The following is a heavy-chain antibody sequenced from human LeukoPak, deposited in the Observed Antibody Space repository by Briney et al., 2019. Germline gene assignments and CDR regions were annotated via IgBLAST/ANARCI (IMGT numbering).Heavy chain of an antibody. V-gene: IGHV3-53*01. D-gene: IGHD3-16*01. Sequence: GESLKISCKGSGYSFTSYWIGWVRQMPGKGLEWVSVIYSGGSTYYADSVKGRFTISRDNSKNTLYLQMNSLRAEDTAVYYCARGGDYASGHFDYWGQGTLVTVSS. CDR2: IYSGGST. CDR3: ARGGDYASGHFDY. CDR1: GYSFTSYW. J-gene: IGHJ4*02.